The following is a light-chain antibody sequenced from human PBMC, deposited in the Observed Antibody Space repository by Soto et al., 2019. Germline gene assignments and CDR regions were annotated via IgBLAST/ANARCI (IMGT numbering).Light chain of an antibody. V-gene: IGKV3-20*01. J-gene: IGKJ1*01. CDR3: QQYGTSPRT. Sequence: EIVLTQSPGTLSVSPGERATISCRGSQSVSSSCLAWYQQKPGQAPRLLIYGASSRATGIPDRFSGSGSGTDFTLTISKLEPEDFAVYYCQQYGTSPRTFGQGTKVDIK. CDR2: GAS. CDR1: QSVSSSC.